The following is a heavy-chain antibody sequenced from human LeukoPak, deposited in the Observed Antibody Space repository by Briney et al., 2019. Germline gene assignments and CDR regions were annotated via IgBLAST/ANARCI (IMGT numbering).Heavy chain of an antibody. V-gene: IGHV3-21*01. J-gene: IGHJ3*02. CDR3: ARDSYFDILTGYSRDAFDI. D-gene: IGHD3-9*01. Sequence: GGSLRLSCAASGFTFSSYSMNWVRQAPGKGLEWVSSLSSSSIYIYYADSVKGRFTTSRDNAKNSLYLQMNSLRAEDTAVYYCARDSYFDILTGYSRDAFDIWGQGTMVTVSS. CDR2: LSSSSIYI. CDR1: GFTFSSYS.